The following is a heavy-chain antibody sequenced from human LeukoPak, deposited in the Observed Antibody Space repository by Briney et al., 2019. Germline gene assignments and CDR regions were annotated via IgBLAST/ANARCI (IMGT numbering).Heavy chain of an antibody. CDR3: ARDLERNPGPETS. D-gene: IGHD5-24*01. J-gene: IGHJ5*02. CDR1: GGTFSSYA. CDR2: IIPIFGTA. V-gene: IGHV1-69*06. Sequence: SVKVSCKASGGTFSSYAISWVRQAPGQGLEWMGGIIPIFGTANYAQKFQGRVTITADKSTSTAYMELSSLRSEDTAVYYCARDLERNPGPETSWGQGTLVTVSS.